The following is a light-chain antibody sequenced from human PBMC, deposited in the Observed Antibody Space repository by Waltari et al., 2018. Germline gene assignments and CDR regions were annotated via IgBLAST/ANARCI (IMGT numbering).Light chain of an antibody. Sequence: DIVMTQSPDFLAVSLGERATLSCKSSQSLLYRSNNYNYLAWYQQKTGQPPKLLIYWASTRESGVPDRLSGSCSGTYFTLTINNLQAADVAVYYWQQYYSTPLTFGGGTKVESK. CDR3: QQYYSTPLT. CDR2: WAS. V-gene: IGKV4-1*01. CDR1: QSLLYRSNNYNY. J-gene: IGKJ4*01.